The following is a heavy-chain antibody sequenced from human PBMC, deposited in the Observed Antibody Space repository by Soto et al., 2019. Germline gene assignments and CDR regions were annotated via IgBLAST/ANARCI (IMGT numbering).Heavy chain of an antibody. Sequence: EVQLVESGGGLVKPGGSLRLSCAASGFTFSSYSMNWVRQAPGKGLEWVSSISSSSSYIYYADSVKGRFTISRDNAKKSPYLQMNSPRAEDTAVYYCASQSMVRDPPSAYGMDLRGQGTTVTVSS. V-gene: IGHV3-21*01. CDR1: GFTFSSYS. D-gene: IGHD3-10*01. CDR2: ISSSSSYI. CDR3: ASQSMVRDPPSAYGMDL. J-gene: IGHJ6*02.